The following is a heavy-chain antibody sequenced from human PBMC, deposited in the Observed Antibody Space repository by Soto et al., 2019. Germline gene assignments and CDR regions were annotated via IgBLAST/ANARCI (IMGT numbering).Heavy chain of an antibody. CDR3: ARERIAARLDYYYGMDV. CDR1: GYTFTGYY. CDR2: INPNSGGT. Sequence: GASVKVSCKASGYTFTGYYMHWVRQAPGQGLEWMGWINPNSGGTNYAQKFQGWVTMTRDTSISTAYMELSRLRSDDTAVYYCARERIAARLDYYYGMDVWGQGTTVTVSS. D-gene: IGHD6-6*01. J-gene: IGHJ6*02. V-gene: IGHV1-2*04.